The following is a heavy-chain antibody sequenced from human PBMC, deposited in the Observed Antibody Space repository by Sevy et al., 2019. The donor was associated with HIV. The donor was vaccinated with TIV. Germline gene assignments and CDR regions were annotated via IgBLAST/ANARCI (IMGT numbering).Heavy chain of an antibody. CDR1: GFTFNNYA. J-gene: IGHJ4*02. Sequence: GGFLRLSCAASGFTFNNYAMSWVRQAPGKGLEWVSVISYSGGSTYYADSVKGQFTISRDNSKNTLYLQMNSLRAEDTAVYYCAKDRVSGSYYAGDFDYWGQGTLVTVSS. CDR3: AKDRVSGSYYAGDFDY. V-gene: IGHV3-23*01. D-gene: IGHD1-26*01. CDR2: ISYSGGST.